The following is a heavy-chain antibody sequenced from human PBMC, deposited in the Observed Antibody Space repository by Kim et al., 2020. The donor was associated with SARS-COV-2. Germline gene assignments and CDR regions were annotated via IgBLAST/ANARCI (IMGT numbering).Heavy chain of an antibody. Sequence: SGSTTFYADCVKGRFSISRDNSNNMVFLQMDSLRVEDTAVYYCSGGVHFPWGQGTLVTVSS. CDR3: SGGVHFP. V-gene: IGHV3-23*01. J-gene: IGHJ4*02. D-gene: IGHD3-3*02. CDR2: SGSTT.